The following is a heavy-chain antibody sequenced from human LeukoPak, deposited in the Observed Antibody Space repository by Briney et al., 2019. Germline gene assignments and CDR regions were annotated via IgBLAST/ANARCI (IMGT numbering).Heavy chain of an antibody. J-gene: IGHJ6*03. V-gene: IGHV1-2*06. CDR1: GYTFTGYY. CDR3: ARDRTYISHPLLDYYYMDV. CDR2: INPNSGGT. D-gene: IGHD3-16*01. Sequence: GSSVKVSCKASGYTFTGYYMHWVRQAPGQGLEWVGRINPNSGGTNYAQKLEGRVTITRDTSISTAYMELTRLRSDDTAVNYCARDRTYISHPLLDYYYMDVWGKGTTVTVSS.